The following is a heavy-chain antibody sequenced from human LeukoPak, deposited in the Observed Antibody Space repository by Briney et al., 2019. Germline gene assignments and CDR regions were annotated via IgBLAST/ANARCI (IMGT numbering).Heavy chain of an antibody. J-gene: IGHJ4*02. CDR3: ARGLQPGGFDY. D-gene: IGHD1-1*01. CDR2: INHSGST. Sequence: SETLSLTCAVYGGSFSGYYWSWIRQPPGKGLERIGEINHSGSTNYNPSLKSRVTISVDTSKNQFSLKLSSVTAADTAVYYCARGLQPGGFDYWGQGTLVTVSS. CDR1: GGSFSGYY. V-gene: IGHV4-34*01.